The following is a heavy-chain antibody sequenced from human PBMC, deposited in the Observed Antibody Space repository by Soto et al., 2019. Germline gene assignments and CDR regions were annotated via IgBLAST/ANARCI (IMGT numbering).Heavy chain of an antibody. CDR2: IYYSGST. CDR3: ASRSRENFDY. D-gene: IGHD3-10*01. CDR1: GGSISSSSYY. J-gene: IGHJ4*02. Sequence: KASETLSLTGTVSGGSISSSSYYWGWIRQPPGKGLEWIGSIYYSGSTYYNPSLKSRVTISVDTSKNQFSLKLSSVTAADTAVYYCASRSRENFDYWGQGTLVTVSS. V-gene: IGHV4-39*01.